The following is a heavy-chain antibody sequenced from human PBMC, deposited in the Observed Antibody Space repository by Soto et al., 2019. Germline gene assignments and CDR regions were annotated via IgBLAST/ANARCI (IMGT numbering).Heavy chain of an antibody. CDR3: AREPKQNYDSSPWNGGFDS. V-gene: IGHV4-30-4*01. CDR1: GDSISSPHYY. Sequence: SETLSLTCTVYGDSISSPHYYWAWIRQPPGQGLEWVGYIYYTGNNFYNPALKTRVAMSVDPSTNQFSLKLASVTDADTAVYFCAREPKQNYDSSPWNGGFDSWGPGTLVTVSS. J-gene: IGHJ4*02. D-gene: IGHD3-22*01. CDR2: IYYTGNN.